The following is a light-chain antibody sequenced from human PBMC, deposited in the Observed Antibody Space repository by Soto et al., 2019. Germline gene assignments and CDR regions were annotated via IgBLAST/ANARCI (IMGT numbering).Light chain of an antibody. CDR1: SSDVGGYNY. CDR3: CSYAGRYTYV. Sequence: QSVLTQPRSVSGSPGQSVTISCTGASSDVGGYNYVSWYQQHPGKAPKLMIYDVSKRPSGVPDRFSGSKSGNTASLTISGLQTVDEADYYCCSYAGRYTYVFGTGTKVTVL. CDR2: DVS. J-gene: IGLJ1*01. V-gene: IGLV2-11*01.